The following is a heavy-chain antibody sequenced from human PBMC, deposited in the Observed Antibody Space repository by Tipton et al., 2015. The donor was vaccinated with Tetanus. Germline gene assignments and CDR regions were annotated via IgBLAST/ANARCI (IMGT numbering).Heavy chain of an antibody. CDR1: GFTFSSYW. J-gene: IGHJ4*02. V-gene: IGHV3-7*05. CDR2: IKQDGSEK. CDR3: ARSGYDSSGYPSY. D-gene: IGHD3-22*01. Sequence: SLRLSCAASGFTFSSYWMSWVRQAPGKGLEWVANIKQDGSEKYYMDSVKGRFTISRDNAKNSLYLQMNSLRAEDTAVYYCARSGYDSSGYPSYWGQGTLVTVSS.